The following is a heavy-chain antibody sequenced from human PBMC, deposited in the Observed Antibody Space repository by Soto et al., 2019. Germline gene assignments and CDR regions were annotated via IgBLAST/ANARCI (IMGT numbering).Heavy chain of an antibody. CDR1: GGSFSGYY. Sequence: ASETLSLTCAVYGGSFSGYYWSWIRQPPGKGLEWIGEINHSGTTNYNPSLKSRVTISLDTSRNQFSLKLSSVTAADTAVYYCARAKVVVTTFYYYYDLDVWGQGTTVTVSS. J-gene: IGHJ6*02. CDR2: INHSGTT. V-gene: IGHV4-34*01. D-gene: IGHD2-21*02. CDR3: ARAKVVVTTFYYYYDLDV.